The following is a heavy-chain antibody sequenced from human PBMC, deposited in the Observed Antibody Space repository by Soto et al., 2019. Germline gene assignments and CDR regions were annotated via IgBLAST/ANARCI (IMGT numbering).Heavy chain of an antibody. Sequence: ASVKVSCKASGYTFTSYDINWVRQATGQGLEWMGWMNPNSGNTGYAQKFQGRVTMTRNTSISTAYMELSSLRSEDTAVYYCARGITPGPTGVVEYYYYYMDVWGKGTTVTVSS. CDR2: MNPNSGNT. V-gene: IGHV1-8*01. CDR3: ARGITPGPTGVVEYYYYYMDV. CDR1: GYTFTSYD. J-gene: IGHJ6*03. D-gene: IGHD3-3*01.